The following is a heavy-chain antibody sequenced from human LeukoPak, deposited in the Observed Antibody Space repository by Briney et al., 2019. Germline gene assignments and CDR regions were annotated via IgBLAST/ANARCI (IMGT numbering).Heavy chain of an antibody. V-gene: IGHV3-7*01. J-gene: IGHJ4*02. D-gene: IGHD1-1*01. CDR2: IGPDGSEK. CDR1: RFTFWLFL. Sequence: GGAPRISCAAPRFTFWLFLESRVPQAPGGGLEWVANIGPDGSEKYYVDSVKGRFTISRDNAKSSLFLQMNSLRDEDTAVYYCASGLRGTYWGQGTLVTVSS. CDR3: ASGLRGTY.